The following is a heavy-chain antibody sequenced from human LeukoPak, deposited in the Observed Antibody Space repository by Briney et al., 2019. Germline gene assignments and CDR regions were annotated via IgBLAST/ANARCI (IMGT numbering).Heavy chain of an antibody. D-gene: IGHD1-26*01. CDR2: IYYSGST. V-gene: IGHV4-39*07. CDR1: GGSISSSSYY. J-gene: IGHJ4*02. Sequence: PSETLSLTCTVSGGSISSSSYYWGWIRQPPGKGLEWIGSIYYSGSTYYNPSLKSRVTISVDTSKNQFSLKLSSVTAADTAVYYCARRGIVGATLDYWGQGTLDTVSS. CDR3: ARRGIVGATLDY.